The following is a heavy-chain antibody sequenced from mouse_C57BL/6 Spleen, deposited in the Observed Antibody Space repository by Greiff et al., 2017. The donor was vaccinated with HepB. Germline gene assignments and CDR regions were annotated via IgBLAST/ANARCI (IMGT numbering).Heavy chain of an antibody. J-gene: IGHJ3*01. V-gene: IGHV1-50*01. Sequence: VQLQQPGAELVKPGASVKLSCKASGYTFTSYWMQWVKQRPGQGLEWIGEIDPSDSYTNYNQKFKGEATLTVDTSSSTAYMQLSSLTSEDSAVYYCARRRFAYWGQGTLVTVSA. CDR2: IDPSDSYT. CDR3: ARRRFAY. CDR1: GYTFTSYW.